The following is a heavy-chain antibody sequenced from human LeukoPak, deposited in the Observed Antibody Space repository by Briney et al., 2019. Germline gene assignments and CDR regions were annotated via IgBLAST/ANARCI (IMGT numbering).Heavy chain of an antibody. V-gene: IGHV4-39*01. D-gene: IGHD3-22*01. CDR2: IYYSGSA. J-gene: IGHJ2*01. Sequence: SETLSLTCTVSGGSISSSSYYWGWIRQPPGKGLEWIGSIYYSGSAYYNPSRKSRVTISVDTSKNQFSLKLSSVTDADTAVYYCARLRHYDSRGYCPAGYFDLWGRGTLVTVSS. CDR3: ARLRHYDSRGYCPAGYFDL. CDR1: GGSISSSSYY.